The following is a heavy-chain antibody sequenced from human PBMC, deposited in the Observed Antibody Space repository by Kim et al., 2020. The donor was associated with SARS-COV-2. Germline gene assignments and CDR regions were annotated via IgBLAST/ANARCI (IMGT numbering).Heavy chain of an antibody. V-gene: IGHV3-48*02. Sequence: GGSLRLSCAASGFTFSSYSMNWVRQAPGKGLEWVSYISSSSSTIYYADSVKGRFTISRDNAKNSLYLQMNSLRDEDTAVYYCARESYGSGSYYNEPFHPLFYWGQGTLVTVSS. D-gene: IGHD3-10*01. J-gene: IGHJ4*02. CDR2: ISSSSSTI. CDR1: GFTFSSYS. CDR3: ARESYGSGSYYNEPFHPLFY.